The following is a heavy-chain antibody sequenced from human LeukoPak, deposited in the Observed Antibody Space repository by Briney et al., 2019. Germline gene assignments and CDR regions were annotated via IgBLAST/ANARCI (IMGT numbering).Heavy chain of an antibody. CDR1: GYSLSSGYY. D-gene: IGHD1-26*01. CDR3: ARASGLGGSSSGAWGAIFDY. Sequence: SETLSLTCAVSGYSLSSGYYWGWIRQPPGKGLEWIGSIYHSGSTYSNPSLKSRVTISVDTSKNQFSLKLSSVTAADTAVYYCARASGLGGSSSGAWGAIFDYWGQGTLVTVSA. J-gene: IGHJ4*02. CDR2: IYHSGST. V-gene: IGHV4-38-2*01.